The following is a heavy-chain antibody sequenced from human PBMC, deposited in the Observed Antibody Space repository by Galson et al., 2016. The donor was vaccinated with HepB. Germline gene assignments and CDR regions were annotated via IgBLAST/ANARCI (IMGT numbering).Heavy chain of an antibody. CDR1: GYTFSIYD. J-gene: IGHJ4*02. CDR2: INPSGGTK. V-gene: IGHV1-46*01. Sequence: SVKVSCKASGYTFSIYDISWVRQAPGQGLEWMGVINPSGGTKSYAQNFQGRVTMTRDTSTSTVYMELSSLRPEDTAVYYGARSSGWHTRFDVWGQGTLVTVSS. CDR3: ARSSGWHTRFDV. D-gene: IGHD6-19*01.